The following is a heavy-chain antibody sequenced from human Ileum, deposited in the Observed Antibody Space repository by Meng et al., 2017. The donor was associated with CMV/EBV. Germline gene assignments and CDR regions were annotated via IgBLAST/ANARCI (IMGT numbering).Heavy chain of an antibody. Sequence: VPIQQWGAGLLKPSETLSLTCAVYGGSFSVYRWSWIRQPPGKGLQWIGEINDNGDTNYDPSLNSRVTISVDTSKKQFSLRLTSVTAADTAMYYCARGDIAASLEFWDQGTLVTVSS. J-gene: IGHJ4*02. CDR3: ARGDIAASLEF. V-gene: IGHV4-34*01. CDR2: INDNGDT. D-gene: IGHD6-13*01. CDR1: GGSFSVYR.